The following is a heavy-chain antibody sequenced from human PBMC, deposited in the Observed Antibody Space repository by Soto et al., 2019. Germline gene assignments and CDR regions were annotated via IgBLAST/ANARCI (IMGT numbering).Heavy chain of an antibody. CDR3: GRDDYSNYGGPGY. D-gene: IGHD4-4*01. V-gene: IGHV4-39*02. Sequence: SETLSLTCTVSGGSISSSSYYWGWIRQPPGKGLXWIXXIXXSXXXXXNXXLKSRVTISVDTSNNQFSLQLTSVSAADAAVYYCGRDDYSNYGGPGYWGQGTLVTVSS. CDR1: GGSISSSSYY. J-gene: IGHJ4*02. CDR2: IXXSXXX.